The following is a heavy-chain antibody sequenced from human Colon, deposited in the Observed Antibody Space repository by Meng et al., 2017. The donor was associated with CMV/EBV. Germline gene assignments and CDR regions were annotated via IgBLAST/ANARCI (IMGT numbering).Heavy chain of an antibody. CDR1: GGSISSSSYY. J-gene: IGHJ4*02. Sequence: QEWGPELFKPLEPLSLTCTVSGGSISSSSYYCGWIRQPPGKGREWIGSIYYSGSTYYNPSLKSRVTISVDTSKNQFSLKLSSVTAADTAVYYCARAAAAGEYYFDYWGQGTLVTVFS. V-gene: IGHV4-39*07. CDR3: ARAAAAGEYYFDY. CDR2: IYYSGST. D-gene: IGHD6-13*01.